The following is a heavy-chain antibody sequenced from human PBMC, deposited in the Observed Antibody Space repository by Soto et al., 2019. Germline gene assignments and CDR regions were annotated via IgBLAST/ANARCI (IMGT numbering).Heavy chain of an antibody. J-gene: IGHJ5*01. CDR2: IIPVFGTA. CDR3: ARDRWGSYSFDS. V-gene: IGHV1-69*01. Sequence: QVQLVQSGAEEKKPGSSVKVSCKASGGVFRNYAINWVRQAPGQGLEWMGGIIPVFGTADYPQKFQGRVTLTADESTTTAYMELTSQKTEDTAVDFCARDRWGSYSFDSWGQGTPVTVAS. CDR1: GGVFRNYA. D-gene: IGHD1-26*01.